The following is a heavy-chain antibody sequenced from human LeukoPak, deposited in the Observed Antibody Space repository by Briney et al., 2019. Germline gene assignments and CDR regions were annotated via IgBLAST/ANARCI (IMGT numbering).Heavy chain of an antibody. V-gene: IGHV1-2*02. J-gene: IGHJ5*02. Sequence: ASVKVSCKASGYTFTGYYMHWVRQAPGQGLEWMGWINPNSGGTNYAQKFQGRVTMTRDKSISTAYMELSRLRSDDTAVYYCARDPPKTLYSSSWGFDPWGQGTLVTVSS. D-gene: IGHD6-13*01. CDR1: GYTFTGYY. CDR2: INPNSGGT. CDR3: ARDPPKTLYSSSWGFDP.